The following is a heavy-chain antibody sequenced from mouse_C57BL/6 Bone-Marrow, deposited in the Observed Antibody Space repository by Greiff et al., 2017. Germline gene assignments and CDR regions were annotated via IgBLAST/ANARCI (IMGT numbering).Heavy chain of an antibody. CDR1: GFTFNTYA. J-gene: IGHJ4*01. CDR2: ISSKSSNYAT. V-gene: IGHV10-3*01. Sequence: EVQLVESGGGLVQPKGSLKLSCAASGFTFNTYAMHWVSQAPGPGLEWVARISSKSSNYATSYAVSVKDRFTISRDDSQSMLFLQMNNLITEDTAIYYCVRVRTLYAMDYWGPGTSVPVSS. CDR3: VRVRTLYAMDY.